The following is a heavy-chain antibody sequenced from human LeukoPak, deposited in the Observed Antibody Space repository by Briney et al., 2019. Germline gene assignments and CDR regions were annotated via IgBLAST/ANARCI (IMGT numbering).Heavy chain of an antibody. CDR2: ISGYNGKT. CDR1: GYTFNTYG. V-gene: IGHV1-18*01. CDR3: ARAFGYSYGRDANYYYYMDV. J-gene: IGHJ6*03. D-gene: IGHD5-18*01. Sequence: ASVKVSCKASGYTFNTYGITLARQAPGQGLEWMGWISGYNGKTKYAQKLQDRVTMTTDTSTTTAYMELRSLTSDDTAVYYCARAFGYSYGRDANYYYYMDVWGKGTTVTVSS.